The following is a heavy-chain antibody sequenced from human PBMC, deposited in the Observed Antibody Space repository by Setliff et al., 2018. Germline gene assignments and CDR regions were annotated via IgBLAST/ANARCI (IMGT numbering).Heavy chain of an antibody. J-gene: IGHJ5*02. CDR2: IYTSWST. D-gene: IGHD6-13*01. CDR3: ARDGISWLNWLDP. Sequence: LSLTCTVSGGSISNTYYYWSWIRQPAGKGLEWIGQIYTSWSTNYNPSLKSRVTISVDTSKNQFSLKLSSVTAADTAVYYCARDGISWLNWLDPWGQGTPVTVSS. V-gene: IGHV4-61*09. CDR1: GGSISNTYYY.